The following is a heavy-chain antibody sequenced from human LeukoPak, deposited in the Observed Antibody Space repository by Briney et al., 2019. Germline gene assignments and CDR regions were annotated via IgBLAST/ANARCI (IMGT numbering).Heavy chain of an antibody. CDR3: AKSSNGYNFWSGYYPAVDYFDY. J-gene: IGHJ4*02. CDR2: ISTTGTTI. CDR1: GFTFSAYH. V-gene: IGHV3-48*01. D-gene: IGHD3-3*01. Sequence: GGSLRLSCAASGFTFSAYHINWVRQAPGKGLEWISYISTTGTTIHYADSVKGRFTISRDNSKNTLYLQMNSLRAEDTAVYYCAKSSNGYNFWSGYYPAVDYFDYWGQGTLVTVSS.